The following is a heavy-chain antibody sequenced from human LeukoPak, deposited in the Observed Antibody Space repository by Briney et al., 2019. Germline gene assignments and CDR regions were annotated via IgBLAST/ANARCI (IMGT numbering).Heavy chain of an antibody. CDR1: GFTFSSYA. CDR3: AKWENYDFWSGYPDFDY. Sequence: GESLRLSCAASGFTFSSYAMSWVRQAPGKGLEWVSAISGSGGSTYYADSVKGRFTISRDNSKNTLYLQMNSLRAEDTAVYYCAKWENYDFWSGYPDFDYWGQGTLVTVSS. D-gene: IGHD3-3*01. CDR2: ISGSGGST. J-gene: IGHJ4*02. V-gene: IGHV3-23*01.